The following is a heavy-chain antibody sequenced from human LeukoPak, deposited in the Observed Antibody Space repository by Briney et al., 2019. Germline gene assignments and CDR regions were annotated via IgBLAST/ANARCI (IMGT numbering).Heavy chain of an antibody. CDR2: INNDGSYI. J-gene: IGHJ4*02. CDR3: ARDGSAYNFDY. V-gene: IGHV3-74*01. D-gene: IGHD1-1*01. CDR1: GFTFSPAW. Sequence: PGGSLRLSCAASGFTFSPAWMHWVRQAPGKGLEWVSRINNDGSYINYADSVKGQFTISRDNAKNTLSLQMNSLRAEDTAVYFCARDGSAYNFDYWGQGVLVTVSS.